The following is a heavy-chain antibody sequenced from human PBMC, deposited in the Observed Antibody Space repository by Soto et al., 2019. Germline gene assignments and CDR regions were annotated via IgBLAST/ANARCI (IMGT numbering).Heavy chain of an antibody. Sequence: EVQLVESGGGLVQPGGALRLSCAASGFTFSNYWMHWVRQAPGKGLMWVSRINPDGSRTTYADSVKGRFAISRDNAKNTVFLQMNSLRAEDTAVYYCVRVKLGSDDGFDPWGQGTLVTVSS. CDR1: GFTFSNYW. J-gene: IGHJ5*02. D-gene: IGHD3-16*01. CDR2: INPDGSRT. V-gene: IGHV3-74*01. CDR3: VRVKLGSDDGFDP.